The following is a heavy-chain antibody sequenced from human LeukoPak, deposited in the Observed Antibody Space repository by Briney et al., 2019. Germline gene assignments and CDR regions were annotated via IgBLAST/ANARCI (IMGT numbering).Heavy chain of an antibody. CDR3: ARAPSSDYGDYDRYYYYGMDV. Sequence: SVKVSCKASGGTFSSYAISWVRQAPGQGLEWMGGIIPIFGTANYAQKFQGRVTITADESTSTAYMELSSLRSEDTAAYYCARAPSSDYGDYDRYYYYGMDVWGQGTTVTVSS. CDR1: GGTFSSYA. D-gene: IGHD4-17*01. CDR2: IIPIFGTA. V-gene: IGHV1-69*13. J-gene: IGHJ6*02.